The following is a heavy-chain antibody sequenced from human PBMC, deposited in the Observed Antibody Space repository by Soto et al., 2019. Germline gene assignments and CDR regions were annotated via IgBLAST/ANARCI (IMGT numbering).Heavy chain of an antibody. CDR1: GGSFSGYY. Sequence: ATLSLTCAVYGGSFSGYYWSWIRQPPGKGLEWIGEINHSGSTNYNPSLKSRVTISVDTSKNQFSLKLSSVTAADTAVYYCARRDYWGQGTLVTVSS. V-gene: IGHV4-34*01. J-gene: IGHJ4*02. CDR3: ARRDY. CDR2: INHSGST.